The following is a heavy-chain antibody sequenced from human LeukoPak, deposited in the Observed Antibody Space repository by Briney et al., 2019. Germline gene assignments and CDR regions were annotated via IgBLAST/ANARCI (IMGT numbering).Heavy chain of an antibody. V-gene: IGHV3-21*01. CDR2: ISSSSSYI. D-gene: IGHD3-22*01. CDR1: GFTFSSYS. J-gene: IGHJ3*02. CDR3: ARDLVTKLYYYDTSGTSHAFDI. Sequence: PGGSLRLSCAASGFTFSSYSMNWVRQAPGKGLEWVSSISSSSSYIYYADSVKGRFTISRDNAKNSLYLQMNSLRAEDTAVYYCARDLVTKLYYYDTSGTSHAFDIWGQGTMVTVSS.